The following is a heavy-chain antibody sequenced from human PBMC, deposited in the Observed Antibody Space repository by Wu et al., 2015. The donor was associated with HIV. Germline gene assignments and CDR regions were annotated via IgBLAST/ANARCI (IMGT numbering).Heavy chain of an antibody. V-gene: IGHV1-69*13. CDR3: ARVYSSTWYDAFDI. CDR1: GGSFSTYG. CDR2: IVPIFDTT. D-gene: IGHD6-13*01. Sequence: QVQLVQSGAELKKPGSSVKVSCKVSGGSFSTYGVNWVRQAPGQGLEWMGRIVPIFDTTHYAPKFQGKVMITVDEATTTAYVELSSLTSDDTAIYYCARVYSSTWYDAFDIWGQGTMVTVSS. J-gene: IGHJ3*02.